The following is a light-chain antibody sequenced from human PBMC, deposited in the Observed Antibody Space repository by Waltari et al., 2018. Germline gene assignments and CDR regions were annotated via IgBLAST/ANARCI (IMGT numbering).Light chain of an antibody. J-gene: IGKJ4*01. CDR2: KAS. V-gene: IGKV1-5*03. Sequence: DIQMTQSPSTLSASVGDRVTITCRASQSISVWLAWYQQKPGRAPTLLLYKASTLESGVPSRFSGSGSDREFTLTISSLQPDDSATYCCHQYNNYPLTFGGGTKVEV. CDR3: HQYNNYPLT. CDR1: QSISVW.